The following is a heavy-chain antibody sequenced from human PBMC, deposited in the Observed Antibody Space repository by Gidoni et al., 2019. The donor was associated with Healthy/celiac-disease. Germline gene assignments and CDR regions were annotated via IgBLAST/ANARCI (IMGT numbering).Heavy chain of an antibody. V-gene: IGHV1-18*01. CDR3: ARDCSSTSCYRGYYYYGMDV. D-gene: IGHD2-2*01. J-gene: IGHJ6*02. CDR1: GYTFTSYG. Sequence: QVQLVQSGAEVKKPGASVKVSCKASGYTFTSYGISWVRQAPGQGLEWMGWISAYNGNTNYAQKLQGRVTMTTDTSTSTAYMELRSLRSDDTAVYYCARDCSSTSCYRGYYYYGMDVWGQGTTVTVSS. CDR2: ISAYNGNT.